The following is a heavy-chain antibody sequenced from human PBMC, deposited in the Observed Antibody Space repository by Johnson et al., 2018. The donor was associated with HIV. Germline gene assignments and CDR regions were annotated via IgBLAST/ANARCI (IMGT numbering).Heavy chain of an antibody. CDR3: AKDLGWNGGAFDI. CDR2: ISGSGGST. V-gene: IGHV3-23*04. J-gene: IGHJ3*02. D-gene: IGHD1-1*01. Sequence: VQVVESGGGVVQPGRSLRLSCAASGFTFSSYAMSWVRQAPGKGLEWVSAISGSGGSTYYADSVKGRFTISRDNSKNTLYLQMNSLRAEDTAVYYCAKDLGWNGGAFDIWGQGTMVTVSS. CDR1: GFTFSSYA.